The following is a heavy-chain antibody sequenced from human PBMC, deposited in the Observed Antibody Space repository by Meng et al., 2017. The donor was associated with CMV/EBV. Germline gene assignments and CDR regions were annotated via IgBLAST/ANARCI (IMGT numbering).Heavy chain of an antibody. J-gene: IGHJ4*02. CDR2: INWNGGST. Sequence: GESLKISCAASGFTFDDYGMSWVRQAPGKGLEWVSGINWNGGSTGYADSVKGRFTISRDNAKNSLYLQMNSLRAEDTALYYCARGFRLWRFGGVIASNLDYWGQGTLVTVSS. CDR3: ARGFRLWRFGGVIASNLDY. D-gene: IGHD3-16*02. CDR1: GFTFDDYG. V-gene: IGHV3-20*04.